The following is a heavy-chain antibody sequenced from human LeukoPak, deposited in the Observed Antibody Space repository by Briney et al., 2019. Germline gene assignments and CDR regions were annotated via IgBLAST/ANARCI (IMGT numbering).Heavy chain of an antibody. CDR3: ARDSITQSWEARYFDY. Sequence: GGSLRLSCAASGFTFSSYAMNWVRQAPGKGLEWVSSISSSSSYIYYADSVKGRFTISRDNAKNSLYLQMNSLRAEDTAVYYCARDSITQSWEARYFDYWGQGTLVTVSS. J-gene: IGHJ4*02. D-gene: IGHD1-26*01. V-gene: IGHV3-21*01. CDR2: ISSSSSYI. CDR1: GFTFSSYA.